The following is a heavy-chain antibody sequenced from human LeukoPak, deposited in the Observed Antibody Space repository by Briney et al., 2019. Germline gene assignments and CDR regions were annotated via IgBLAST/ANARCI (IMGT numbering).Heavy chain of an antibody. Sequence: GRSLRLSCAASGFTFSSYGMHWVRQAPGKGLKWVAVISYDGSNKYYADSVKGRFTISRDNSKNTLYLQMNSLRAEDTAVYYCAKDPGDGYNYCFDYWGQGTTVTVSS. V-gene: IGHV3-30*18. D-gene: IGHD5-24*01. CDR3: AKDPGDGYNYCFDY. CDR1: GFTFSSYG. CDR2: ISYDGSNK. J-gene: IGHJ4*03.